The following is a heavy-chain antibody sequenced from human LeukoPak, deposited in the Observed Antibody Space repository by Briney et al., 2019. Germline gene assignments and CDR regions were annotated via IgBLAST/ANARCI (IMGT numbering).Heavy chain of an antibody. D-gene: IGHD2-2*01. CDR3: ARGIGYCSSTSCRNWFDP. V-gene: IGHV1-69*02. Sequence: SVKVSCKASGGTFSSYTISWVRQAPGQGLEWMGRIIPILGIANYAQKFQGRVTITADKSTSTAYMELSSLRSEDAAVYYCARGIGYCSSTSCRNWFDPWGQGTLVTVSS. J-gene: IGHJ5*02. CDR1: GGTFSSYT. CDR2: IIPILGIA.